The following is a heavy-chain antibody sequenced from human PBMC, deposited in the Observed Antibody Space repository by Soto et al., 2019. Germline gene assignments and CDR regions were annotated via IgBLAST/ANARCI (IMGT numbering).Heavy chain of an antibody. CDR3: ARSRYSTSSSDY. CDR1: GFTFSSYW. J-gene: IGHJ4*02. CDR2: INSDGSTT. V-gene: IGHV3-74*01. D-gene: IGHD6-6*01. Sequence: GGSLRLSCAASGFTFSSYWMHWVRQAPEKGLVWVSRINSDGSTTNYADSVKGRFTISRDNAKNTLYLQMNSLRAEDTAVYYCARSRYSTSSSDYWGQGTLVTVSS.